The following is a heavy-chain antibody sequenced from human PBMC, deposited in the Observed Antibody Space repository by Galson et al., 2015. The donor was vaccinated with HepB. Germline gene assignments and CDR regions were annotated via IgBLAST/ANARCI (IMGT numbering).Heavy chain of an antibody. Sequence: SVKVSCKASGGTFSRYGISWVRQAPGQGLEWMGGIITIFGKANYAQKFQGRVTITADESTSTAYMELSSLRSEDTAVYYCARGGTSVVGGTPNWFDPWGQGTLVTVSS. CDR2: IITIFGKA. CDR3: ARGGTSVVGGTPNWFDP. V-gene: IGHV1-69*13. CDR1: GGTFSRYG. J-gene: IGHJ5*02. D-gene: IGHD2-15*01.